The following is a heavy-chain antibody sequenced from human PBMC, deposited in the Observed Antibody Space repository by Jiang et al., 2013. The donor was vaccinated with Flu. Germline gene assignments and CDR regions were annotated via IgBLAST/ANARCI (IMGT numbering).Heavy chain of an antibody. J-gene: IGHJ4*02. CDR2: VSAYNGKT. Sequence: SGAEVKKPGSSVKVSCKASGYTFTSFGISWVRQAPGQGLEWMGWVSAYNGKTDYKQKFQGRVTMTTDASTSTAYMELRSLRSDDTAVYFCARGGKSRFFDYWGQGTLVIVSS. CDR3: ARGGKSRFFDY. D-gene: IGHD3-10*01. CDR1: GYTFTSFG. V-gene: IGHV1-18*01.